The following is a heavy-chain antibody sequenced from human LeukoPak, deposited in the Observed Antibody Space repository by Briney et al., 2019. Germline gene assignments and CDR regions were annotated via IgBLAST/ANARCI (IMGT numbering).Heavy chain of an antibody. V-gene: IGHV1-2*02. Sequence: GASVKVSCKASGYTFTGYYMHWVRQAPGQGLEWMGWINPNSGGTNYAQKFQGRVTMTRDTSISTAYMELSRLRSDDTAVYYCARRGRGRGYCSSTSCYGGPRWYYYYYMDVWGKGTTVTVSS. CDR3: ARRGRGRGYCSSTSCYGGPRWYYYYYMDV. CDR1: GYTFTGYY. J-gene: IGHJ6*03. D-gene: IGHD2-2*01. CDR2: INPNSGGT.